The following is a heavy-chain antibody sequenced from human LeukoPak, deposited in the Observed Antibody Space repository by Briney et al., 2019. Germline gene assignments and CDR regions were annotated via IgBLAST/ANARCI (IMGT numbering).Heavy chain of an antibody. CDR2: IHYSGST. V-gene: IGHV4-59*08. CDR1: GGSISSYY. CDR3: ARLGYYYGMDV. J-gene: IGHJ6*02. Sequence: SETLSLTCTVSGGSISSYYWSWIRQPPGKGLEWIGYIHYSGSTNYNPSLKSRVTISVDTSKNQFSLKLSSVTAADTAVYYCARLGYYYGMDVWGQGTTVTVSS.